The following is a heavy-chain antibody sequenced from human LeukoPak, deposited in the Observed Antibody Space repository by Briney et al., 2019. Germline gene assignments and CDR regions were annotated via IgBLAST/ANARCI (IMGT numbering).Heavy chain of an antibody. CDR2: IKQDGSEK. J-gene: IGHJ4*02. CDR1: GFTFSSYS. D-gene: IGHD5-18*01. V-gene: IGHV3-7*01. Sequence: GGSLRLSCAASGFTFSSYSMNWVRQAPGKGLEWVANIKQDGSEKYYVDSVKGRFTISRDNAKNSLYLQMNSQRAEDTAVYYCASTDQYSYRSPKAGYFDYWGQGTLVTVSS. CDR3: ASTDQYSYRSPKAGYFDY.